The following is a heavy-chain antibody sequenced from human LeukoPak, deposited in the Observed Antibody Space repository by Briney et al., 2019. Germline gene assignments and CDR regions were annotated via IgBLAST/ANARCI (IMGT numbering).Heavy chain of an antibody. CDR1: GFTFSSCA. J-gene: IGHJ4*02. D-gene: IGHD5-18*01. V-gene: IGHV3-23*01. CDR3: AKGRYSYGYQRVDY. CDR2: ISGSGGST. Sequence: TGGSLRLSCAASGFTFSSCAMTWVRQAPGKGLEWVSAISGSGGSTYYADSVKGRFTISRDNSKNTLYLQMNSLRADDTAVYYCAKGRYSYGYQRVDYWGQGTLVTVSS.